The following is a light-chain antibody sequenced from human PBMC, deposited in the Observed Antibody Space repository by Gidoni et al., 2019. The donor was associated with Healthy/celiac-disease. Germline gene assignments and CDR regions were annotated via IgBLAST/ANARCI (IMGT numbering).Light chain of an antibody. CDR2: AAS. Sequence: DIQMTQSASSLSASVGARATITCRASQSISSYLNWYQQKPGKAPKLLIYAASSLQSGVTSRFSGSGSGTDFTLTISSLQPEDFATYYCQQSYSTPQVTFGQGTRLEIK. CDR1: QSISSY. J-gene: IGKJ5*01. CDR3: QQSYSTPQVT. V-gene: IGKV1-39*01.